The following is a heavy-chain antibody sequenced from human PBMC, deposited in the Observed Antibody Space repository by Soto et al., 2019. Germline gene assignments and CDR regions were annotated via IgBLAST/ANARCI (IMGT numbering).Heavy chain of an antibody. Sequence: QITLKESGPTLVKPTQTLTLTCTFSGFSLSTSGVGVGWIRQPPGKALEWLALIYWDDDKRYSPSLKSRLTITKDTSKNHVVLTMTNMDPVDTATYYCAHRRESLLPGAAAGTYFDYWGQGTLVTVSS. CDR3: AHRRESLLPGAAAGTYFDY. J-gene: IGHJ4*02. D-gene: IGHD6-13*01. CDR2: IYWDDDK. V-gene: IGHV2-5*02. CDR1: GFSLSTSGVG.